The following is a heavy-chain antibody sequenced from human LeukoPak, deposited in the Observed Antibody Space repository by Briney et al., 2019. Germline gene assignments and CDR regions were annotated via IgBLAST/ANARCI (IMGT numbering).Heavy chain of an antibody. D-gene: IGHD5-12*01. CDR3: VRRWEEGGYDY. J-gene: IGHJ4*02. CDR2: INSDGSSA. CDR1: GFIFSSYW. V-gene: IGHV3-74*01. Sequence: GGSLRLSCAASGFIFSSYWMHWVRQGPGKGLVWVSRINSDGSSASYVDYLKGRFTISRDNPKNTLYLQMNNLRAEDTAVYYCVRRWEEGGYDYWGQGTLVTVSS.